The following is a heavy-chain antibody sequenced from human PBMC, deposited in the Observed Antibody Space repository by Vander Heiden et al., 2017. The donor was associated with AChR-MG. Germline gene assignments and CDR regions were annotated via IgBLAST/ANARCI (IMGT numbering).Heavy chain of an antibody. CDR3: AKDKWVTREGIGGVCYSY. D-gene: IGHD2-8*02. CDR2: ISGSGDST. Sequence: EVQLLESGGGLVQPGGSLRLSCAASGFTFSSYALRWLRQAPGKGLEWVSAISGSGDSTYYADSVKGRFTISRDTSKNTLFLQMNSLRAEDTAIYYCAKDKWVTREGIGGVCYSYWGQGTLVTVSS. V-gene: IGHV3-23*01. CDR1: GFTFSSYA. J-gene: IGHJ4*02.